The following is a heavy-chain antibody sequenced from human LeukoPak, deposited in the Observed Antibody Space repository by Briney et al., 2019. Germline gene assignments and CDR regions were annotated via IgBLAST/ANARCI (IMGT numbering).Heavy chain of an antibody. CDR1: GFTVSSNY. V-gene: IGHV3-66*02. Sequence: RPGGSLRLSCAASGFTVSSNYMSWVRQAPGKGLEWVSVIYSGGSTYYADSVKGRFTISRDNSKNTLHLQMNSLRAEDTAVYYCASPSGSYYFDYWGQGTLVTVSS. CDR3: ASPSGSYYFDY. CDR2: IYSGGST. J-gene: IGHJ4*02. D-gene: IGHD1-26*01.